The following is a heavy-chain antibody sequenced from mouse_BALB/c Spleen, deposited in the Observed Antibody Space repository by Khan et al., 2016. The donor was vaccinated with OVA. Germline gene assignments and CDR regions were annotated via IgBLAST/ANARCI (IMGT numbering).Heavy chain of an antibody. CDR3: ARRGYDYGLGALFAY. CDR2: IWSAGST. D-gene: IGHD2-4*01. J-gene: IGHJ3*01. Sequence: QVQLKESGPGLVQPSQSLSITCTVSGFSLTNYSVHWVRQSPGKGLEWLGVIWSAGSTDNNAAFISRLTIRKGNSRSQVFFKMNSLQPNDTARYYFARRGYDYGLGALFAYWCHRTLVTVSP. V-gene: IGHV2-2*02. CDR1: GFSLTNYS.